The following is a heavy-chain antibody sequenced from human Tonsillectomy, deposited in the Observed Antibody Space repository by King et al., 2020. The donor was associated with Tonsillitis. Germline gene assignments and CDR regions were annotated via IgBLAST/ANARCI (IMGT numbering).Heavy chain of an antibody. CDR3: ASRHDWDDY. CDR2: IYPSGSL. Sequence: VQLQESGPGLVKPSETLSLTCNVSGGSVSSGSYYWTWIRQPPGKGLEWIGYIYPSGSLRYNPSLKSRVTISLDTSKNQFSLNLTSVTAADTAVYFCASRHDWDDYWGQGTLVTVSS. V-gene: IGHV4-61*01. D-gene: IGHD3-9*01. CDR1: GGSVSSGSYY. J-gene: IGHJ4*02.